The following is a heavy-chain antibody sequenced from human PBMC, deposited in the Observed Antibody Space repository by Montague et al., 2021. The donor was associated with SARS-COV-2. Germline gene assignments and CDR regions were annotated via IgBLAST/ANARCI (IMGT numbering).Heavy chain of an antibody. V-gene: IGHV4-59*01. CDR2: ICNSGST. Sequence: SETLSLTCTVSGGSISRYSWAWIRQPPGKGLEWIGYICNSGSTNXNPSLTSGVTISVDTSKNQFSLKLSSVAAADTAAYYCARVGRGSSWYEVAFDIWGQGTVVTVSS. J-gene: IGHJ3*02. D-gene: IGHD6-13*01. CDR1: GGSISRYS. CDR3: ARVGRGSSWYEVAFDI.